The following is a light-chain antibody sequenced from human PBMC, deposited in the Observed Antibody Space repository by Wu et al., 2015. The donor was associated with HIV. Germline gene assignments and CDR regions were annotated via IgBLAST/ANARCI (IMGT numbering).Light chain of an antibody. CDR1: QIISGNY. Sequence: EIVLTQSPGTLSLSPGARATLSCRASQIISGNYLAWYQQKPGQAPRLLIYAASDRATDIPDRFSGSGSGTDFTLTINRVEPEDFAVYYCQQYSSSAITFGGGTKVEIK. J-gene: IGKJ4*01. CDR2: AAS. V-gene: IGKV3-20*01. CDR3: QQYSSSAIT.